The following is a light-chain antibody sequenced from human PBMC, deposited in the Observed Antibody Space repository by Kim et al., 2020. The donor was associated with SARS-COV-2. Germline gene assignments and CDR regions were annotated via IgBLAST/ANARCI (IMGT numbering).Light chain of an antibody. V-gene: IGLV3-25*03. CDR2: KDN. Sequence: SPGQTARITCSEDTLPEKQTYWDQQKSGQAPLLVIYKDNERPSGIPGRFSGSSSGTTVTLTISGVQAEDDADYYCQSADGSGTYVFGTGTKVTVL. J-gene: IGLJ1*01. CDR3: QSADGSGTYV. CDR1: TLPEKQ.